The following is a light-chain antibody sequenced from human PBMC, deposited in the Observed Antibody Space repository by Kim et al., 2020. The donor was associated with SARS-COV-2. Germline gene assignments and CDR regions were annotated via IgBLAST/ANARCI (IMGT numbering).Light chain of an antibody. V-gene: IGKV2-28*01. Sequence: PAPCACQSPSSLLHMNAHNYLDWDLQKQGQSPPLLFFVGSHRSSGVPVRFSVSGAGTDFTLKISRVEAEDVGLYYCMKALQIPWTFGQGTKVDI. J-gene: IGKJ1*01. CDR2: VGS. CDR3: MKALQIPWT. CDR1: SSLLHMNAHNY.